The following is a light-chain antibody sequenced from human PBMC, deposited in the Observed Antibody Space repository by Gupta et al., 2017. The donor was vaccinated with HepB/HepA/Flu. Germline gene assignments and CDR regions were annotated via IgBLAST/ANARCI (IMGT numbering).Light chain of an antibody. CDR2: VAS. Sequence: DIQMTQSPTSVSVSIGDRVTITCRASQAIGSWLAWFQQKPGKAPKLLIYVASSLQSGVPPRFSGSGSGTDFTLAISNLQPGDSATYYCQQAYTFPWTFGQGTKVEI. CDR1: QAIGSW. J-gene: IGKJ1*01. CDR3: QQAYTFPWT. V-gene: IGKV1-12*01.